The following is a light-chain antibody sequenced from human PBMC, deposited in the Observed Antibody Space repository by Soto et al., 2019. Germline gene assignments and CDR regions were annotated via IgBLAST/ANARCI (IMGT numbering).Light chain of an antibody. V-gene: IGLV2-11*01. CDR3: GSCAGSYPLV. Sequence: QSALTQPRSVSGSPGQSVTISCTGTSSDVGGYNYVSWYQQHPGKAPKLMIYDVSKRPSGVPDRFSGSKSGNTASLTISGLQAEDEADYGCGSCAGSYPLVFGGGTKLTVL. J-gene: IGLJ2*01. CDR1: SSDVGGYNY. CDR2: DVS.